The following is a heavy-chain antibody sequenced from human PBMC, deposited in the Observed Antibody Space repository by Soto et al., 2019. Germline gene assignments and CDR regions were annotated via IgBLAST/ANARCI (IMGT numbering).Heavy chain of an antibody. D-gene: IGHD1-26*01. CDR3: ARRGSGSYYDY. J-gene: IGHJ4*02. CDR1: GFTFSSYA. Sequence: EVQLLESGGGLVQPGGSLRLSCAASGFTFSSYAMRWVRQAPVKGLEWVSAISGSGGSTYYADSVKGRFTISRDNSKNTLYMQMNSLRAEDTAVYYCARRGSGSYYDYWGQGTLVTVS. V-gene: IGHV3-23*01. CDR2: ISGSGGST.